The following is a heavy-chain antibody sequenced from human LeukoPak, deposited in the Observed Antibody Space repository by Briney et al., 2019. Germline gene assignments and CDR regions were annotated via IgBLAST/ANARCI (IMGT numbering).Heavy chain of an antibody. Sequence: GGSLRLSCVASGFSFDDSAMHWVRLVPGEGLLEWVSAISWNGGNIGYADSVKGRFTISRDNAKNSLYLQMNNLRAEDTAVYYCAKLGDRQVLGNWGQGTLVTVSS. CDR3: AKLGDRQVLGN. V-gene: IGHV3-9*01. CDR2: ISWNGGNI. D-gene: IGHD6-6*01. J-gene: IGHJ4*02. CDR1: GFSFDDSA.